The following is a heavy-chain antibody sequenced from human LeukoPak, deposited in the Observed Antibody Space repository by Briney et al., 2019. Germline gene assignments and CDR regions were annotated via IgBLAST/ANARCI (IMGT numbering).Heavy chain of an antibody. D-gene: IGHD6-13*01. CDR3: ARGAESSSWSLDY. V-gene: IGHV4-31*11. Sequence: SETLSLTCAVSGGSISSGGYYWSWIRQHPGKGLEWIGYIYFSGSTNYNPSLKSRVTMSVDSSKNQFSLKLRSGTAADTAVYYCARGAESSSWSLDYWGQGTLVTVSS. CDR1: GGSISSGGYY. CDR2: IYFSGST. J-gene: IGHJ4*02.